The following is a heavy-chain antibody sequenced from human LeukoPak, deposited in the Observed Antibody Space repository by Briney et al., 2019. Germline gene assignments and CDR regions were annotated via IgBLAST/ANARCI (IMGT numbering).Heavy chain of an antibody. CDR3: ARVGPIDYGDSPYYFDY. CDR1: GFTFSSYA. V-gene: IGHV3-30-3*01. D-gene: IGHD4-17*01. CDR2: ISYDGSNK. J-gene: IGHJ4*02. Sequence: PGGSLRLSCAASGFTFSSYAMHWVRQAPGKGLEWVAVISYDGSNKYYADSVKGRFTISRDNSKNTLYLQMNSLRAEDTAVYYCARVGPIDYGDSPYYFDYGAQGTRVTVPP.